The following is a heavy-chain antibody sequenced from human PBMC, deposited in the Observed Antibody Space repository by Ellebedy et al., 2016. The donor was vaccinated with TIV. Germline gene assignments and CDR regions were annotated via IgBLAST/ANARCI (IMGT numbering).Heavy chain of an antibody. D-gene: IGHD3-10*01. Sequence: GESLKTSXASSGFTFSSFRMQWLRQVPWHVLFRVSHINSDGSSSTYADSVKGRFTISRDNANNTLYLQMDSLRAEDTAVYYCARILARGIIITGDYLDHWGQGTPVTVSS. CDR3: ARILARGIIITGDYLDH. CDR2: INSDGSSS. CDR1: GFTFSSFR. V-gene: IGHV3-74*01. J-gene: IGHJ4*02.